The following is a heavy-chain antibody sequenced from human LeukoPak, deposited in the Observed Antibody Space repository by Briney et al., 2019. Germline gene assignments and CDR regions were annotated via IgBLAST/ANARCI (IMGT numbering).Heavy chain of an antibody. Sequence: PSETLSLTCAVYGGSFSGYYWSWIRQPPGKGLEWIREINHSGSTNYNPSLKSRVTISVDTSKNQFSLKLSSATAADTAVYYCARQRSAALSWIQPWGQGTLVTVSS. D-gene: IGHD5-18*01. V-gene: IGHV4-34*01. CDR3: ARQRSAALSWIQP. CDR2: INHSGST. CDR1: GGSFSGYY. J-gene: IGHJ5*02.